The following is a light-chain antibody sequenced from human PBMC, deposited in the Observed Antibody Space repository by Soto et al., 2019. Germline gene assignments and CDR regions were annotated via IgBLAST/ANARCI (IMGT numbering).Light chain of an antibody. J-gene: IGLJ2*01. CDR1: SSDVGGYNY. V-gene: IGLV2-8*01. CDR3: SSYAGSNKIVV. Sequence: HSALTQPPSASGSHGQSVTISCTGTSSDVGGYNYVSWYQQHPGKAPKLMIYEVSKRPSGVPDRFSGSKSGNTASLTVSGLQAEDEADYYCSSYAGSNKIVVFGGGTKLTVL. CDR2: EVS.